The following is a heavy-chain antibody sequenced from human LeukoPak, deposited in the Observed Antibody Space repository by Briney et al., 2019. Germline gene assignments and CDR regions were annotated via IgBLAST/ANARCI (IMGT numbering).Heavy chain of an antibody. J-gene: IGHJ4*02. CDR1: GFTFSGCG. D-gene: IGHD3-22*01. CDR2: IWYDGRDK. CDR3: ARDSSSGYGGYFDY. Sequence: GGSLRLSCAASGFTFSGCGMHWVRQAPGKGLEWVAFIWYDGRDKYYADSVKGRFTISRDNSKNTLYLQMNSLRAEDTAVYYCARDSSSGYGGYFDYWGQGTLVTVSS. V-gene: IGHV3-33*01.